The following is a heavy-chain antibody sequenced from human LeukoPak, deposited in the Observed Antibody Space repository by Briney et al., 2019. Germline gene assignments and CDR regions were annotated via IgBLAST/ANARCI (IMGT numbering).Heavy chain of an antibody. CDR1: GFTFSSYS. CDR2: ISSSSSYI. CDR3: ARSLVVTATPWYFDL. V-gene: IGHV3-21*01. J-gene: IGHJ2*01. Sequence: GGSLRLSCAASGFTFSSYSMNWVRQAPGKGLEWVSSISSSSSYIYYADSVKGRFTISRDNAKNSLYLQMNSLRAEDTAVYYCARSLVVTATPWYFDLWGRGTLVTVSS. D-gene: IGHD2-21*02.